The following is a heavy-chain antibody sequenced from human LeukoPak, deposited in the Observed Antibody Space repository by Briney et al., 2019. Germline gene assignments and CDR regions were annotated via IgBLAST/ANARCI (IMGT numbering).Heavy chain of an antibody. D-gene: IGHD4-17*01. CDR1: GFTFSSYW. CDR3: AKDYGDYVRDAFDI. J-gene: IGHJ3*02. Sequence: PGGSLRLSCAASGFTFSSYWMNWARQAPGKGLEWVASINHNGNVNYYVDSVKGRFTISRDNAKNSLYLQMNSLRAEDTALYYCAKDYGDYVRDAFDIWGQGTMVTVSS. V-gene: IGHV3-7*03. CDR2: INHNGNVN.